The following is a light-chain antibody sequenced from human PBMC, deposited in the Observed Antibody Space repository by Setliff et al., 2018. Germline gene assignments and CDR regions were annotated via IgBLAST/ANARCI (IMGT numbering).Light chain of an antibody. CDR2: EVI. CDR1: ASDVGDYNY. J-gene: IGLJ1*01. Sequence: QSVLPQPASVSGSPGQSITISCTGSASDVGDYNYVSWHQQHPGEAPKLLIYEVINRPSGISNRFSGSKSGNTASLTISGLLAEDEADYFCSSYTSSHTYVFGSGTKVTVL. V-gene: IGLV2-14*01. CDR3: SSYTSSHTYV.